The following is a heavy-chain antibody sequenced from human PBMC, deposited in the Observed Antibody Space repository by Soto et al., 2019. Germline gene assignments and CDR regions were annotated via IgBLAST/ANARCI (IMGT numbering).Heavy chain of an antibody. Sequence: PGGSLRLSCAVSGFTFSRYWLTWVRQAPGKGLEWVANIKEDGSEKYYADSVKGRFTISRDNAKNSLYLQMNSLRAEDTAVYYSARGFGTFSNSWGQGTLVTVSS. CDR2: IKEDGSEK. CDR3: ARGFGTFSNS. J-gene: IGHJ4*02. V-gene: IGHV3-7*03. D-gene: IGHD3-16*01. CDR1: GFTFSRYW.